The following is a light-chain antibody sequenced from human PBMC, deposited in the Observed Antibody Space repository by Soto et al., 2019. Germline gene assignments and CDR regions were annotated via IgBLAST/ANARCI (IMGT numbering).Light chain of an antibody. CDR3: QQRSNWLYT. Sequence: EIVLTQSPATLSLSPGEAATLSCRASQSISTYLAWYQQKPVQAPRLLFYGASNRATGIPARFTGSGSGTDFTLTISSLEPEDFAVYFCQQRSNWLYTFGQGTKLEIK. J-gene: IGKJ2*01. CDR2: GAS. V-gene: IGKV3-11*01. CDR1: QSISTY.